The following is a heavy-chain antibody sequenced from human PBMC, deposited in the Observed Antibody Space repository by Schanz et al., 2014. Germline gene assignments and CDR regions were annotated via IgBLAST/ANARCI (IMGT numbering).Heavy chain of an antibody. Sequence: QVQLVESGGGLVKPGGSLRLSCAASGFTFRSYAMHWVRQAPGKGLEWVAGIAYDGSKKNYADSVKGRFTISRDNSKTTLYLQMNSLRAEDTAVYYCARQRSYFYAMDVWGQGTTVTVSS. CDR1: GFTFRSYA. CDR2: IAYDGSKK. J-gene: IGHJ6*02. CDR3: ARQRSYFYAMDV. V-gene: IGHV3-30*03.